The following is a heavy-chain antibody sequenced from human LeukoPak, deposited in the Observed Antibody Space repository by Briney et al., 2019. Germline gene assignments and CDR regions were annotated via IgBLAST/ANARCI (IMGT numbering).Heavy chain of an antibody. Sequence: ASVKVSCKASGYTFNRYGSSWVRQAPGQGLECLGWISAYSGNTKYAQNFQDRVTMTTDASTSTAYMELRSLTSDDTAVYFCARTHDYDNFPDYWGQGTLVAVSS. CDR1: GYTFNRYG. J-gene: IGHJ4*02. D-gene: IGHD4-11*01. CDR2: ISAYSGNT. CDR3: ARTHDYDNFPDY. V-gene: IGHV1-18*01.